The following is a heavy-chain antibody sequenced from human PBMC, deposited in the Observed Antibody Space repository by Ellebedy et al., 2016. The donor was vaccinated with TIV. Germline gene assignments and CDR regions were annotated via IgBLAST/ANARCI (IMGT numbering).Heavy chain of an antibody. CDR1: GGSFSGYY. Sequence: SETLSLXXAVYGGSFSGYYWSWIRQPPGKGLEWIGEINHSGSTNYNPSLKSRVTISIDTSKNQFSLKLSSVTAADTAVYYCARDHSSSWYDPQYGSYYYYGMDVWGQGTTVTVSS. V-gene: IGHV4-34*01. J-gene: IGHJ6*02. CDR2: INHSGST. D-gene: IGHD6-13*01. CDR3: ARDHSSSWYDPQYGSYYYYGMDV.